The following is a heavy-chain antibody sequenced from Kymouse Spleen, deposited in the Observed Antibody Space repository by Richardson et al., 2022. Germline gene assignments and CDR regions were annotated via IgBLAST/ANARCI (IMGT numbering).Heavy chain of an antibody. Sequence: EVQLVESGGGLVQPGGSLRLSCAASGFTFSSYDMHWVRQATGKGLEWVSAIGTAGDTYYPGSVKGRFTISRENAKNSLYLQMNSLRAGDTAVYYCASIAAAGKGFDYWGQGTLVTVSS. CDR3: ASIAAAGKGFDY. CDR1: GFTFSSYD. D-gene: IGHD6-13*01. CDR2: IGTAGDT. J-gene: IGHJ4*02. V-gene: IGHV3-13*01.